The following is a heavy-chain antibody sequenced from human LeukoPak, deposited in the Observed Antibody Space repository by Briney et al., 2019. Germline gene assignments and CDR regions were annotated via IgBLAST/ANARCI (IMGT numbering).Heavy chain of an antibody. CDR2: IYTTGST. CDR3: ARVSFGSGYYCYMDV. D-gene: IGHD3-10*01. V-gene: IGHV4-61*02. Sequence: TSETLSLTCTVSGGSISSGSYYWRWIRQPAGKGLEWIGRIYTTGSTNYNPSLKSRVTISVDTSENQFSLNLSSVTAADTAVYYCARVSFGSGYYCYMDVWGKGTTVTVSS. J-gene: IGHJ6*03. CDR1: GGSISSGSYY.